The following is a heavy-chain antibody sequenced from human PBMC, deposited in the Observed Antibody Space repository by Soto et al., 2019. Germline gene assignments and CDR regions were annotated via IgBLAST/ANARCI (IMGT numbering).Heavy chain of an antibody. D-gene: IGHD2-15*01. Sequence: ASVKVSCKASGYTFTGYYMHWVRQAPGQGLEWMGWINPNSGGTNYAQKFQGWVTMTRDTSISTAYMELSRLRSDDTAVYYCARGGGCSGGSCYSGVKDAFDIWGQGTMVTVSS. CDR2: INPNSGGT. J-gene: IGHJ3*02. CDR1: GYTFTGYY. CDR3: ARGGGCSGGSCYSGVKDAFDI. V-gene: IGHV1-2*04.